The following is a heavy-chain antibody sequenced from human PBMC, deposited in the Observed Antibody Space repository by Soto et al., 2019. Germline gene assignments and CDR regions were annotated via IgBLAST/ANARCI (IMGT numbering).Heavy chain of an antibody. CDR3: ARRSSDPGIYYQNLDPAGDV. CDR1: GGSFSGYY. J-gene: IGHJ6*02. V-gene: IGHV4-34*01. D-gene: IGHD3-10*01. Sequence: SETLSLTCAVYGGSFSGYYWSWIRQPPGKGLEWIGEINHSGSTNYNPSLKSRVTISVDTSKNQFSLKLSSVTAADTAVYYCARRSSDPGIYYQNLDPAGDVWGQGTTVTVSS. CDR2: INHSGST.